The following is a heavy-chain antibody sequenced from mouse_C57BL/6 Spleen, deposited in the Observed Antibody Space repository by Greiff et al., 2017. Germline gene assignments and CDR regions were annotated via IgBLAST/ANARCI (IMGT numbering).Heavy chain of an antibody. CDR1: GFTFSSYA. CDR2: ISDGGRYT. V-gene: IGHV5-4*03. CDR3: ARRYGSLYYAMDY. Sequence: EVKLVESGGGLVKPGGSLKLSCAASGFTFSSYAMSWVRQTPEKRLEWVATISDGGRYTYYPDNVKGRFTISRDNAKNNLYLQLSHLKSEDTAMYYCARRYGSLYYAMDYWGQGTSVTVSS. D-gene: IGHD1-1*01. J-gene: IGHJ4*01.